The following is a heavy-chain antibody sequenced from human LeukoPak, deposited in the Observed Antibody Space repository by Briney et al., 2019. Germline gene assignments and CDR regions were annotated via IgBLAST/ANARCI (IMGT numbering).Heavy chain of an antibody. Sequence: PGGSLRLSCAASGFTFSSYAMSWVRQAPGKGLEWVTAISGSGGSTYYADSVKGRFTISRDNSKNTLYLQMNSLRAEDTAVYYCAKRTGYSSGCLGYWGQGTLVTVSS. CDR2: ISGSGGST. CDR3: AKRTGYSSGCLGY. V-gene: IGHV3-23*01. CDR1: GFTFSSYA. J-gene: IGHJ4*02. D-gene: IGHD6-19*01.